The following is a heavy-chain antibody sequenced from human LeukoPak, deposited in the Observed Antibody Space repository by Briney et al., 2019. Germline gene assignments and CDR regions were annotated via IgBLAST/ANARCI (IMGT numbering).Heavy chain of an antibody. CDR2: INQDGSAK. Sequence: PGGSLRLSCADSGFLFSNSWMAWVRQAPGRGLEWLANINQDGSAKTCVDSVKGRFTISRDNAKNSLYLQMNSLRAEDTAMYYCARDSGYNAFDYWGQGTVVTVSS. J-gene: IGHJ4*02. V-gene: IGHV3-7*05. D-gene: IGHD5-12*01. CDR3: ARDSGYNAFDY. CDR1: GFLFSNSW.